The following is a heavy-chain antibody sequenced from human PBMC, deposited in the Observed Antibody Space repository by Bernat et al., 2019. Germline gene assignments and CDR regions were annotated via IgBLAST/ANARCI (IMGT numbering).Heavy chain of an antibody. CDR2: IYYSGST. CDR3: VRQPASHSSSWATFDDAFDI. D-gene: IGHD6-13*01. V-gene: IGHV4-39*01. Sequence: QLQLQESGPGLVKPSETLSLTCTVSGGSISSSSYYWGWIRQPPGKGLEWIGSIYYSGSTYYNPSLKSRVTISVDTSKNQFSLKLSSVTAADTAVYYCVRQPASHSSSWATFDDAFDIWGQGTMVTVSS. J-gene: IGHJ3*02. CDR1: GGSISSSSYY.